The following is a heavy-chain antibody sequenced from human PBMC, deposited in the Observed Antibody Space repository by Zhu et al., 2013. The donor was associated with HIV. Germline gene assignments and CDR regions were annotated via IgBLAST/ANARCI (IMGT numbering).Heavy chain of an antibody. CDR1: GYTFTSYY. V-gene: IGHV1-46*01. CDR3: ARAEIAAAGEVDV. Sequence: QVQLVQSGAEVKKPGASVKVSCKASGYTFTSYYMHWVRQAPGQGLEWMGIINPSGGSTSYAQKFQGRVTMTRDTPTRTVYMELSSLRSEDTAVYYCARAEIAAAGEVDVWGQGTTVTVPS. D-gene: IGHD6-13*01. CDR2: INPSGGST. J-gene: IGHJ6*02.